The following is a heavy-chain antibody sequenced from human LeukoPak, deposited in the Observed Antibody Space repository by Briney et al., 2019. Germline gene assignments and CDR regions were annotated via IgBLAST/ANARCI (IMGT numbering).Heavy chain of an antibody. Sequence: GGSLRLSRAASGFTFSSYAMSWVRQAPGKGLEWVSAISGSGGSTYYADSVKGRFTISRDNSKNTLYLQMNSLRAEDTAVYYCAKGPADIVVVTGYFDLWGRGTLVTVSS. V-gene: IGHV3-23*01. CDR1: GFTFSSYA. J-gene: IGHJ2*01. D-gene: IGHD2-21*02. CDR3: AKGPADIVVVTGYFDL. CDR2: ISGSGGST.